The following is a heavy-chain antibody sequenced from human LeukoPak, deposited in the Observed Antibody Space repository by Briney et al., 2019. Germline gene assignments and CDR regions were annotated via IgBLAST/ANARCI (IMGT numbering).Heavy chain of an antibody. V-gene: IGHV7-4-1*02. J-gene: IGHJ6*02. D-gene: IGHD5-24*01. CDR3: AGRDQWGDGYNYDYYYGMDV. CDR2: INTNTGNP. CDR1: GYTFTSYA. Sequence: ASVKVSCKASGYTFTSYAMNWVRQAPGQGLEWMGWINTNTGNPTYAQGFTGRFVFSLDTSVSTAYLQISSLKAEDTAVYYCAGRDQWGDGYNYDYYYGMDVWGQGTTVTVSS.